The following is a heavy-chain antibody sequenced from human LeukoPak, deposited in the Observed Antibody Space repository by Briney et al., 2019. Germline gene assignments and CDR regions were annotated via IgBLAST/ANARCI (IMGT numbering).Heavy chain of an antibody. V-gene: IGHV1-2*02. J-gene: IGHJ6*03. CDR1: GYTFTGYY. CDR3: ARYPRYDSSGYYYYYMDV. CDR2: INPNSGGT. Sequence: ASVKVSCKASGYTFTGYYMHWVQQAPGQGLEWMGWINPNSGGTNYAQKFQGRVTMTRDTSISTAYMELSRLRSDDTAVYYCARYPRYDSSGYYYYYMDVWGKGTTVTVSS. D-gene: IGHD3-22*01.